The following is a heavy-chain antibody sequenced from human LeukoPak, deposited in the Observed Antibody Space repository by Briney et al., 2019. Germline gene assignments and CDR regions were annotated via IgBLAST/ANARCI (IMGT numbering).Heavy chain of an antibody. V-gene: IGHV3-21*01. CDR2: ISSSSSYI. D-gene: IGHD2-15*01. CDR1: GFPFSSYS. J-gene: IGHJ4*02. Sequence: PGGSLRLSCAASGFPFSSYSMNWVRQAPGKGLEWVSSISSSSSYIYYADSVKGRFTNSRDNAKNSLYLQMNSLRAEDTAVYYCATPIKRYCSSGSCCDFDYWGQGTLVTVSS. CDR3: ATPIKRYCSSGSCCDFDY.